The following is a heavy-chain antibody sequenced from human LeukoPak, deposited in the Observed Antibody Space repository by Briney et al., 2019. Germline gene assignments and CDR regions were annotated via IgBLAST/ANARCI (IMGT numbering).Heavy chain of an antibody. Sequence: GGSLRLSCAASGFTFSSYAMSWIRQAPGKGLEWVSAISATGGSTYYADSEKGRFTISRDNSKNTLSLQMNSLRAEDTAVYYCAKDRSYDFWSGQANFDYWGQGMLVTVSS. CDR3: AKDRSYDFWSGQANFDY. J-gene: IGHJ4*02. D-gene: IGHD3-3*01. CDR2: ISATGGST. CDR1: GFTFSSYA. V-gene: IGHV3-23*01.